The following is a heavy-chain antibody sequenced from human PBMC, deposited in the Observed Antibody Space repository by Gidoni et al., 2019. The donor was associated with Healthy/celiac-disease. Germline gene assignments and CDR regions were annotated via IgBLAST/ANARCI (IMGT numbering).Heavy chain of an antibody. V-gene: IGHV1-69*01. CDR1: GGTFSSSA. Sequence: QVQLVQSGAEVKKPGSSVKVSCKASGGTFSSSAISWVRQAPGQGLEWMGGIIPICGTANYAQKFQGRVTMTADESTSTAYMELSSLRSEDTAVYYCARYYYDSSGLSSGDAFDIWGQGTMVTVSS. D-gene: IGHD3-22*01. CDR3: ARYYYDSSGLSSGDAFDI. J-gene: IGHJ3*02. CDR2: IIPICGTA.